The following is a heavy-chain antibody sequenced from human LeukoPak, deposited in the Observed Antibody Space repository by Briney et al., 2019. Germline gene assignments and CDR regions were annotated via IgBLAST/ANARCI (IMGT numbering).Heavy chain of an antibody. CDR3: ATDLVGDEAYYFDY. V-gene: IGHV1-24*01. Sequence: ASVKVSFKVSGYTLTELSMHWVRQAPGKGLEWMGGFDPEDGETIYAQKFQGRVTMTEDTSTDTAYMELSSLRSEDTAVYYCATDLVGDEAYYFDYWGQGTLVTVSS. CDR1: GYTLTELS. CDR2: FDPEDGET. J-gene: IGHJ4*02. D-gene: IGHD6-6*01.